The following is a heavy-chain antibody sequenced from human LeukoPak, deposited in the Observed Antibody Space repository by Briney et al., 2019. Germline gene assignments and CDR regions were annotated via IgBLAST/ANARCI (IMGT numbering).Heavy chain of an antibody. J-gene: IGHJ4*02. CDR3: AKLLIEYYYDSSGYLDY. CDR2: ISGSGGST. D-gene: IGHD3-22*01. Sequence: GGSLRLSCAASGFTFSSYAMSWVRQAPGKGLEWVSAISGSGGSTYYADSVKGRSTISRDNSKNTLYLQMNSLRAEDTAVYYCAKLLIEYYYDSSGYLDYWGQGTLVTVSS. V-gene: IGHV3-23*01. CDR1: GFTFSSYA.